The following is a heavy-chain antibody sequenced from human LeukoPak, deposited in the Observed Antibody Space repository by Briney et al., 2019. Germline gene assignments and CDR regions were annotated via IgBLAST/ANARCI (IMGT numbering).Heavy chain of an antibody. CDR3: ARDREWLVPGTYGMDV. CDR1: GFTFSSYE. Sequence: GGSLRLSCAASGFTFSSYEMNWVRQAPGKGLEWVSYISSSGSTIYYAGSVKGRFTISRDNAKNSLYLQMNSLRAEDTAVYYCARDREWLVPGTYGMDVWGQGTTVTVSS. J-gene: IGHJ6*02. CDR2: ISSSGSTI. D-gene: IGHD6-19*01. V-gene: IGHV3-48*03.